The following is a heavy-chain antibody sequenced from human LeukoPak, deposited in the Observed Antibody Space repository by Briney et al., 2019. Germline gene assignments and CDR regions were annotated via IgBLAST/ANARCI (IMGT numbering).Heavy chain of an antibody. V-gene: IGHV3-48*03. CDR1: GFTFSSYE. CDR2: ISSSGSTI. CDR3: ARDDSLGVDY. J-gene: IGHJ4*02. Sequence: GGSLRLSXAASGFTFSSYEMNWVRQAPGKGLEWVSYISSSGSTIYYADSVKGRFTISRDNAKNSLYLQMNGLRAEDTAVYYCARDDSLGVDYWGQGTLVTVSS. D-gene: IGHD7-27*01.